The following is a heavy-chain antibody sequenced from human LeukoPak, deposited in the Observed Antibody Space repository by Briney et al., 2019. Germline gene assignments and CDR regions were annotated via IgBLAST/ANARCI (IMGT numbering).Heavy chain of an antibody. J-gene: IGHJ4*02. CDR2: FNPNSGGT. CDR1: GYTFTGYY. D-gene: IGHD6-19*01. Sequence: ASVKVSCKASGYTFTGYYMHWVRQAPGQGLEWMGWFNPNSGGTNYAQKFQGRVTMTRDTYISTAYMELSRLRSDDTAVYYCASLPYSSGWFDYWGQGTLVTVSS. CDR3: ASLPYSSGWFDY. V-gene: IGHV1-2*02.